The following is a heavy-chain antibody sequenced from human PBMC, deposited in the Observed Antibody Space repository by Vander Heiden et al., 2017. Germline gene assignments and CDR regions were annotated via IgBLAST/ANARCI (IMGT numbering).Heavy chain of an antibody. J-gene: IGHJ6*02. D-gene: IGHD6-6*01. Sequence: QVQLQESGPGLVKPSGTLSLTCAVSGGSISSSNWLSWVRQPPGKGLEWIGEIYHSGSTNYNPSLKSRVTISVDKSKNQFSLKLSSVTAADTAVYYCARDGAARPPYYYYGMDVWGQGTTVTVSS. CDR1: GGSISSSNW. CDR3: ARDGAARPPYYYYGMDV. CDR2: IYHSGST. V-gene: IGHV4-4*02.